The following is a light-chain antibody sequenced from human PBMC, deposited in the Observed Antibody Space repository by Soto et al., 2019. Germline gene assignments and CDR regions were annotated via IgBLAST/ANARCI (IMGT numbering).Light chain of an antibody. CDR2: GAS. Sequence: EIVMTQSPATLSVSPGERATLSCRASQSVSSNLAWYQQKPGQAPRLLIYGASTRATGIPARFSGSGSGTESTLTISSLHSEDFAVYYCQQYNNWPPLNTFGQGTKLEIK. V-gene: IGKV3-15*01. J-gene: IGKJ2*01. CDR1: QSVSSN. CDR3: QQYNNWPPLNT.